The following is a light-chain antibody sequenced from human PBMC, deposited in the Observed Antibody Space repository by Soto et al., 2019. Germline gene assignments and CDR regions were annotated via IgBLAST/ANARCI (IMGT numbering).Light chain of an antibody. CDR1: QAISTS. CDR2: GAS. CDR3: QQSYNIPPIT. J-gene: IGKJ5*01. V-gene: IGKV1-39*01. Sequence: DIPMTQSPSSLSASVGDRVTITCRASQAISTSLNWYQQKPGKPPKVLIYGASNLQGGVPSRFSGGGSGTEFTLTISSQQPEDFATYYCQQSYNIPPITFGQGTRLDIK.